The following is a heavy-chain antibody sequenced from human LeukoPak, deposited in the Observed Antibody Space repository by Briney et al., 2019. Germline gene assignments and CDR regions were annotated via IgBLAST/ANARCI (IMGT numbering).Heavy chain of an antibody. D-gene: IGHD6-13*01. J-gene: IGHJ5*02. Sequence: GGSLRLSCVASGFAVKEYYMYWIRHTPGRGPMWVSRISDDGGTKLYAGFAKGRCIMSRDTAKNTVYLQMNSLRVEDTAKYYCVRDIAPVGTVWFEIGGQGTRVPVSS. CDR1: GFAVKEYY. CDR3: VRDIAPVGTVWFEI. CDR2: ISDDGGTK. V-gene: IGHV3-74*01.